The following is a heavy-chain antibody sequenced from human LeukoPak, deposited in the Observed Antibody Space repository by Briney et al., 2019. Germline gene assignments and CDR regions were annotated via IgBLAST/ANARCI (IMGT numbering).Heavy chain of an antibody. D-gene: IGHD6-13*01. CDR3: AREGGGDSSSWYASGDWYFDL. J-gene: IGHJ2*01. CDR1: GGSISSSSYY. CDR2: IYYSGST. Sequence: SETLSLTCTVSGGSISSSSYYWGWIRQPPGKGLEWIGSIYYSGSTYYNPSVKSRVTISVGTSKNQFSLKLSSVTAADTAVYYCAREGGGDSSSWYASGDWYFDLWGRGTLVTVSS. V-gene: IGHV4-39*02.